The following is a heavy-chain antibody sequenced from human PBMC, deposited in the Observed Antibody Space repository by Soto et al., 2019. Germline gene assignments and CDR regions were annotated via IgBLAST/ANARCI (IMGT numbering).Heavy chain of an antibody. J-gene: IGHJ6*02. CDR1: GFTFSIYL. CDR2: MNSDGSST. CDR3: AREGVSAAVDV. V-gene: IGHV3-74*01. Sequence: GGALRLSCAASGFTFSIYLMHWVRQAPGKGLVWVSHMNSDGSSTGYADSVKGRFTISRDNAKNTLYLQINSLRAEDTAVYYCAREGVSAAVDVWGQGTTVTVSS. D-gene: IGHD3-10*01.